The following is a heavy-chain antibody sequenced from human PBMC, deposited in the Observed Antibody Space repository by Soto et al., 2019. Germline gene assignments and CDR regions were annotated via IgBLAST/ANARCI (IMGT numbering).Heavy chain of an antibody. J-gene: IGHJ4*02. CDR1: GFTFSTYA. CDR3: AKDHYYGSGSYYLCFDF. CDR2: ISGSGGST. D-gene: IGHD3-10*01. V-gene: IGHV3-23*01. Sequence: GGSLRLSCAASGFTFSTYAMSWVRQAPGKGLEWVSAISGSGGSTYYADSVKGRFTISRDNSNNTLYLQMNSLRAEDTAVYYCAKDHYYGSGSYYLCFDFWGQGTLVTVSS.